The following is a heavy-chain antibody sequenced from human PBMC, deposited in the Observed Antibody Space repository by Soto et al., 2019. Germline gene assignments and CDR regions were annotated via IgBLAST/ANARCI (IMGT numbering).Heavy chain of an antibody. CDR3: AAWDISNI. J-gene: IGHJ4*02. CDR1: GFSINTYW. Sequence: GGSLRLSCSGFGFSINTYWMNWIRQTPGKGLEWVANINPEGNAKTYVDPVKGRFFVSRDNTRDSLDLQMTSLRVEDSAIYFCAAWDISNIWGQGILVTVSS. CDR2: INPEGNAK. D-gene: IGHD2-15*01. V-gene: IGHV3-7*01.